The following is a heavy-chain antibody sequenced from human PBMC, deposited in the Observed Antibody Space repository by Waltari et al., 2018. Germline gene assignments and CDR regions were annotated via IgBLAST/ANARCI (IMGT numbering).Heavy chain of an antibody. V-gene: IGHV3-23*01. CDR3: AKAFRGYSGSYFDI. J-gene: IGHJ4*02. D-gene: IGHD5-12*01. Sequence: EVQLLESGGGLVQPGGSLRLSCAASGCSFGGFCLNWVRQAPGKGLEWVSGGSGSGATTYYADSVRGRFTVSRDNNRNTMYLQMNSLRAEDTAVYYCAKAFRGYSGSYFDIWGRGTLVAVSA. CDR1: GCSFGGFC. CDR2: GSGSGATT.